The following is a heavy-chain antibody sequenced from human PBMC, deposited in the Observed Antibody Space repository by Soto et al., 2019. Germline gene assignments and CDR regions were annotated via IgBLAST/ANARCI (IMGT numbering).Heavy chain of an antibody. CDR2: IYYSGST. CDR3: ASSKAFLYYYYYYGMDV. CDR1: GGSISSSSYY. Sequence: SETLSLTCTVSGGSISSSSYYWGWIRQPPGKGLEWIGSIYYSGSTYYNPSLKSRVTISVDTSKNQFSLKLSSVTAADTAVYYCASSKAFLYYYYYYGMDVWGQGTTVTVS. J-gene: IGHJ6*02. V-gene: IGHV4-39*01.